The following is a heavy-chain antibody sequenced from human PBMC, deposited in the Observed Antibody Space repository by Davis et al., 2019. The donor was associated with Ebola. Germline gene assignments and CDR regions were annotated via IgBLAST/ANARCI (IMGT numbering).Heavy chain of an antibody. Sequence: GGSLRLSCQGSGYSFYNHWIAWVRQMPGKGLEWVGIIYPEDSDTRYGPSFQGQVTFSVNRPISTAYLQWSSLKASDTAVYFCARVSRYDFWSGYFLDSWGQGTLVTVSS. CDR3: ARVSRYDFWSGYFLDS. CDR1: GYSFYNHW. V-gene: IGHV5-51*04. D-gene: IGHD3-3*01. J-gene: IGHJ4*02. CDR2: IYPEDSDT.